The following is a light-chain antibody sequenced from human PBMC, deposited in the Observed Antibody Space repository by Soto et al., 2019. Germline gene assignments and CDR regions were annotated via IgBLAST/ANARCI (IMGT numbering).Light chain of an antibody. V-gene: IGKV3-20*01. CDR2: GAS. CDR1: QSVSIN. J-gene: IGKJ1*01. CDR3: QQYGSSGT. Sequence: EIVLTQSPGTLSLSPGERAALSCRVSQSVSINLAWYQQKSGRAPRLLIYGASNRATGIPDRFSGSGSGTDFTLTISRLEPEDFAVYYCQQYGSSGTFGQGTKVDIK.